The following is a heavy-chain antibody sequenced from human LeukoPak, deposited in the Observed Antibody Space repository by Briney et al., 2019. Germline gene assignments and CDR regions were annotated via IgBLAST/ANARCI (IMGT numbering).Heavy chain of an antibody. V-gene: IGHV3-23*01. Sequence: GGSLRLSCAASGFTFSSYAMSWVRQAPGKGLEWVSAISGSGGSTYYAGSVKGRFTISRDNSKNTLYLQMNSLRAEDTAVYYCAKFGPGNNSSWPRSFDYWGQGTLVTVSS. CDR1: GFTFSSYA. D-gene: IGHD6-13*01. CDR2: ISGSGGST. CDR3: AKFGPGNNSSWPRSFDY. J-gene: IGHJ4*02.